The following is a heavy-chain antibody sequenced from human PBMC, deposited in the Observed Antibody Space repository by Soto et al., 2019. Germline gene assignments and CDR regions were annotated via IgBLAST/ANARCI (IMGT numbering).Heavy chain of an antibody. Sequence: EVQLVESGGGLVQPGGSLRLSCEASGFTFGNYWMNWVRQTPGKGLEWVANIKPDGGEQYYVDSVKGRFTISRDNAKDSLYLQMRSLRGDDTAVYYCARGHSNSCDYWGQGTLVTVSS. CDR1: GFTFGNYW. CDR2: IKPDGGEQ. CDR3: ARGHSNSCDY. V-gene: IGHV3-7*04. D-gene: IGHD5-18*01. J-gene: IGHJ4*02.